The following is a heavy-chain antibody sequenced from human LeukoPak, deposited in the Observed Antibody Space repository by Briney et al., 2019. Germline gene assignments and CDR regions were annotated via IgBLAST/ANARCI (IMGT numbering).Heavy chain of an antibody. Sequence: PSGTLSLTCAVSGVSISSNNWWGWVRQPPGKGLEWIGEIYHSGSPNYNPSLKSRVTISVDKSRNHFSLNLSSVTAADTAVYYCARVNINNWHSCDYWGQGTLVTVSS. D-gene: IGHD1-1*01. CDR1: GVSISSNNW. CDR2: IYHSGSP. J-gene: IGHJ4*02. CDR3: ARVNINNWHSCDY. V-gene: IGHV4-4*02.